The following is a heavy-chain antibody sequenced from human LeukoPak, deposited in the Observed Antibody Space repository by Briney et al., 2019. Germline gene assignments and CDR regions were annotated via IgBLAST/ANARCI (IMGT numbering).Heavy chain of an antibody. CDR2: ISNDESKK. J-gene: IGHJ4*02. D-gene: IGHD3-16*01. V-gene: IGHV3-30*18. Sequence: GGSLRLSCAASGFTFSSYGMHWVRQAPGKGLEWVAVISNDESKKYYADFVKGRFTISRDNSKNTLSLQVSSLRAEDTAVYYCAKDRYSYAFEYFESWGQGTLVTVSS. CDR3: AKDRYSYAFEYFES. CDR1: GFTFSSYG.